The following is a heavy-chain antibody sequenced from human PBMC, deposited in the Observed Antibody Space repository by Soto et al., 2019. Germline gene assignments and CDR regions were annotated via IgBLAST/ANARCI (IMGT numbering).Heavy chain of an antibody. CDR1: GGSIRSGGYY. V-gene: IGHV4-31*03. CDR3: ARSIDP. CDR2: IYYSGFT. Sequence: SETLALTCTDSGGSIRSGGYYWSWIRQHPGRGLEWIGYIYYSGFTYYNPSLKSRVTISVDTSKNQFSLKLSSVTAADTAVYYCARSIDPWGQGTLVTVSS. J-gene: IGHJ5*02.